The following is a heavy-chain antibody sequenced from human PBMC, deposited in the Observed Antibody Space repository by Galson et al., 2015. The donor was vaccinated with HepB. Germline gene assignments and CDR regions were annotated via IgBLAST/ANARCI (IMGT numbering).Heavy chain of an antibody. CDR1: GFPFGDYA. CDR3: TRALYGGYTAKWYFDL. J-gene: IGHJ2*01. CDR2: VRNKAFHGAT. Sequence: SLRLSCAGSGFPFGDYAMTWVRQAPGKGLEWVGFVRNKAFHGATEYAASVKGRFTISRDDSKTIAYLQLNGLKTEDTAVYYCTRALYGGYTAKWYFDLWGRGTLVTVSS. V-gene: IGHV3-49*04. D-gene: IGHD4-17*01.